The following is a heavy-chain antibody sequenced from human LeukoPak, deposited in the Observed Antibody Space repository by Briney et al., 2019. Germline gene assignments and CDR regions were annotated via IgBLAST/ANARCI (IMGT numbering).Heavy chain of an antibody. V-gene: IGHV3-7*01. CDR2: MKYDGSEK. CDR1: GFTFSSYW. J-gene: IGHJ4*02. CDR3: ARDIEAAGLFLDY. D-gene: IGHD6-13*01. Sequence: GGSLRLSCAASGFTFSSYWMSWVRQAPAKGLEWVANMKYDGSEKYYVDSVKGRFTISRDNAKNSLYLQINSVRAEDTAVYYCARDIEAAGLFLDYWGQRTLVTVSS.